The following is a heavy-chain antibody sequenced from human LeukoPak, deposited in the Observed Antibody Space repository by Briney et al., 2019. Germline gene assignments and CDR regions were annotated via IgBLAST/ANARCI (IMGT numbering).Heavy chain of an antibody. CDR1: GFTFSSYA. D-gene: IGHD6-19*01. CDR3: ARHHESGWYSDFDY. Sequence: GSLRLSCAASGFTFSSYAISWIRQPPGKGLEWIGSISYTGSTNYNPSLRSRVSISVDTSKNHFSLKVTSVTAADTSVYYCARHHESGWYSDFDYWGQGTLVTVSS. V-gene: IGHV4-39*01. CDR2: ISYTGST. J-gene: IGHJ4*02.